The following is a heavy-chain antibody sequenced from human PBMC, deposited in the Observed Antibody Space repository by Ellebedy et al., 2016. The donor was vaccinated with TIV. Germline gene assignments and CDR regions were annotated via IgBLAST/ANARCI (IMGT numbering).Heavy chain of an antibody. CDR1: GGTISSYY. Sequence: MPGGSLRLSCTVSGGTISSYYLSWILQHAGKGLEWIGRVYLSGSTNYNNSLKSRVNLSADTSKNQFSRQISSVTAADTVVYYFGGDCIITDCRGGYWGQGSLVTVSS. CDR3: GGDCIITDCRGGY. V-gene: IGHV4-4*07. CDR2: VYLSGST. J-gene: IGHJ4*02. D-gene: IGHD2-21*01.